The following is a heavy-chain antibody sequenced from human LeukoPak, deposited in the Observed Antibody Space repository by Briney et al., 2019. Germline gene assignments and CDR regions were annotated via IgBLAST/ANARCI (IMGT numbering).Heavy chain of an antibody. J-gene: IGHJ3*02. D-gene: IGHD1-26*01. V-gene: IGHV4-34*01. CDR1: GGSFSGYY. CDR3: ARVSIVVTAFDI. CDR2: INHTGST. Sequence: TASETLSLTCAVYGGSFSGYYWSWIRQPPGKGLEWIGEINHTGSTNYNPSLKSRVTISVDTSKDQFSLKLSSVTAADTAVYYCARVSIVVTAFDIWGQGTMVTVSS.